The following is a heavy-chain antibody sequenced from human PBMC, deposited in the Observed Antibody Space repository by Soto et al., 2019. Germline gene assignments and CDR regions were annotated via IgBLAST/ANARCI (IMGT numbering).Heavy chain of an antibody. CDR3: AQEPGYADFYYFDY. V-gene: IGHV3-30*18. CDR2: ISYDGSNK. J-gene: IGHJ4*02. D-gene: IGHD4-17*01. Sequence: QVQLVESGGGVVQPGRSLRLSCAASGFTFSSYGMHWVRQAPGKGLEWVAVISYDGSNKYYADSVKGRFTISRHNSKNALYLQMNSLGAEDTAVYYCAQEPGYADFYYFDYWGQGTLVTVSS. CDR1: GFTFSSYG.